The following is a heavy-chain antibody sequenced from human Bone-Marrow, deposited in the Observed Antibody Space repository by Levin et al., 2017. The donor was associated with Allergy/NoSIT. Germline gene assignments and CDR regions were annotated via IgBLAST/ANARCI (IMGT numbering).Heavy chain of an antibody. V-gene: IGHV3-23*01. Sequence: GGSLRLSCAASGFTFSSYAMSWVRQPPGKGLEWVSAISDVGGSTHYADSVKGRFTISRDDSKNTLYLQMNSLRAEDTAVYYCAKQSIVGAYFDYWGQGTLVTVSS. J-gene: IGHJ4*02. CDR3: AKQSIVGAYFDY. D-gene: IGHD1-26*01. CDR1: GFTFSSYA. CDR2: ISDVGGST.